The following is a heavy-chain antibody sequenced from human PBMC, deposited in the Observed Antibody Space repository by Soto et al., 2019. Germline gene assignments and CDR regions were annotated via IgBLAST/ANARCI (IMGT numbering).Heavy chain of an antibody. D-gene: IGHD3-10*02. Sequence: EVQLEESGGGLVQPGGSLRISCAASGFTFNSYWMYWVRQAPGKGLVWVSRINGDGSSTSYADSVKGRFTISRDSAKNTGHLQMNSLRAEDTAVYYCGRAPAMLAYGMDVWGQGTTVTVSS. V-gene: IGHV3-74*01. CDR2: INGDGSST. J-gene: IGHJ6*02. CDR3: GRAPAMLAYGMDV. CDR1: GFTFNSYW.